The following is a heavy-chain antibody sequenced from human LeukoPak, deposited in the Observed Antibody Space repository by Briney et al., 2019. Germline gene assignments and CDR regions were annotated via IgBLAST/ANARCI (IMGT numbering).Heavy chain of an antibody. CDR2: IHYSGTT. CDR1: RGSISSYY. V-gene: IGHV4-59*08. Sequence: SETLSLTCTVSRGSISSYYWSWIRQPPGKGLEWIGYIHYSGTTNYNPSLKSRLTLSLDTSKNQFSLKLSSVTAADTAVYYCARSLSFYDNSGYDYWGQGTLVTVSS. CDR3: ARSLSFYDNSGYDY. D-gene: IGHD3-22*01. J-gene: IGHJ4*02.